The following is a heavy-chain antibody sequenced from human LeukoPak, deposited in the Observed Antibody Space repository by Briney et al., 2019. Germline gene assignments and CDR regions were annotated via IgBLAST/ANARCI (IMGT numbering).Heavy chain of an antibody. CDR1: GYTFTSYG. CDR2: ISAYNGNT. Sequence: ASVKVSCKASGYTFTSYGISWVRQAPGQGLEWMGWISAYNGNTNYAQKLQGRVTMTTDTSTSTAYMELRSLRSDDTAVYYCARDHLIAVAPTKIDPWGQGTLVTVSS. V-gene: IGHV1-18*01. D-gene: IGHD6-19*01. CDR3: ARDHLIAVAPTKIDP. J-gene: IGHJ5*02.